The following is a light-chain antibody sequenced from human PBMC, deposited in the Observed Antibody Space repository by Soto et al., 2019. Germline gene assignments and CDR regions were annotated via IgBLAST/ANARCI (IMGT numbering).Light chain of an antibody. Sequence: EIVLTQSPGTLSLSPGERATLSCRASQSVSSSYLAWYQQKPGQAPRLLMYGASSRATGIPDRFTCSGSGTDFTLTISRLELEDFAVFYCQQYSDSHARLTFGGGTKVEIK. J-gene: IGKJ4*02. CDR2: GAS. CDR1: QSVSSSY. V-gene: IGKV3-20*01. CDR3: QQYSDSHARLT.